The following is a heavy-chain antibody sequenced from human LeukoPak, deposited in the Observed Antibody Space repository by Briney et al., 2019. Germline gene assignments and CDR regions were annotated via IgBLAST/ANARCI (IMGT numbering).Heavy chain of an antibody. CDR1: GGSISDYY. CDR2: IYYSGST. J-gene: IGHJ4*02. CDR3: ARHLYSHDYDY. V-gene: IGHV4-59*08. Sequence: SETLSLTCTVSGGSISDYYWSWIRQAPGKGLEWIGYIYYSGSTNYNPSLKSRVTISVDTSKNQFSLKLSSVTAADTAVYYCARHLYSHDYDYWGQGTLVTVSS. D-gene: IGHD5-18*01.